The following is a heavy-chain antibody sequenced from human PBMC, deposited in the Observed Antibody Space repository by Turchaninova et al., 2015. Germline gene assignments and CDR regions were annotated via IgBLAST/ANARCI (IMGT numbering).Heavy chain of an antibody. CDR2: INPSGGGT. Sequence: QVHLVQSGAEVKKPGASVKVSCKASGYTFTSYYLHWVRQAPGQGLEWMGIINPSGGGTSYAQNFKGRVTMTRDTSTSTVNMEVSSLRAEDTAVYYCARDRVVVITGRSDALDIWGQGTTVTVSS. CDR3: ARDRVVVITGRSDALDI. V-gene: IGHV1-46*01. D-gene: IGHD3-22*01. J-gene: IGHJ3*02. CDR1: GYTFTSYY.